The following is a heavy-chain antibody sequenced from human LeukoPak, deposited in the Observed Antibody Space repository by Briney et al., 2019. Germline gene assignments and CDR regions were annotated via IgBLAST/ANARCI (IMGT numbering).Heavy chain of an antibody. J-gene: IGHJ4*02. CDR3: ARGRRWAAAAILY. Sequence: SETLSLTCAVYGGSFSGNYWGWIRNPPGQGLELIGEINHSGSTNYYPSLKSRVTISVDTSKNQFSLKLSSVTAADTAVYYCARGRRWAAAAILYWGQGTLVTVSS. CDR1: GGSFSGNY. D-gene: IGHD6-13*01. V-gene: IGHV4-34*01. CDR2: INHSGST.